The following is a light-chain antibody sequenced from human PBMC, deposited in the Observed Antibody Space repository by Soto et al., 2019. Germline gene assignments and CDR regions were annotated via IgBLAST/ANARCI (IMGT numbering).Light chain of an antibody. J-gene: IGLJ2*01. CDR3: AAWDDSLSGLV. CDR2: RNN. V-gene: IGLV1-47*01. Sequence: QSVLTQPPSASGTPGQRVTISCSGSSSNIGSNYVYWYQQLPGTAPKLLIYRNNQRPSGVPNRFSGSKSGTSASLAISGLRSEDEAAYYCAAWDDSLSGLVFGGGTKVTVL. CDR1: SSNIGSNY.